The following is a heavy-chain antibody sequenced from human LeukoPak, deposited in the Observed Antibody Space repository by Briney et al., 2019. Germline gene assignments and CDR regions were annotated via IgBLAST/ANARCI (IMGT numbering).Heavy chain of an antibody. CDR3: GKRKGGYDSLDF. CDR2: IYYIGRT. Sequence: SDTLSLTCTLSGASISSSSYFWGWIRQPPGKGLEWIGNIYYIGRTYYTPSLKSRVTNSIDPSKNQFFIKLTPVTAADTALYYCGKRKGGYDSLDFWGQGTLVTVSS. J-gene: IGHJ4*02. D-gene: IGHD5-12*01. CDR1: GASISSSSYF. V-gene: IGHV4-39*01.